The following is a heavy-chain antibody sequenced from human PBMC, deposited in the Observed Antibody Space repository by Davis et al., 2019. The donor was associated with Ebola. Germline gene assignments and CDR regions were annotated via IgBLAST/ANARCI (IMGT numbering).Heavy chain of an antibody. CDR3: ARVEYYDSSGYFYYGMDV. CDR1: GYTFTSYY. V-gene: IGHV1-46*01. Sequence: ASVKVSCKASGYTFTSYYMHWVRQAPGQGLEWMGIINPSGGSTSYAQKFQGRVTMTRDTSTSTVYMELRSLRSDDTAVYYCARVEYYDSSGYFYYGMDVWGQGTTVTVSS. D-gene: IGHD3-22*01. CDR2: INPSGGST. J-gene: IGHJ6*02.